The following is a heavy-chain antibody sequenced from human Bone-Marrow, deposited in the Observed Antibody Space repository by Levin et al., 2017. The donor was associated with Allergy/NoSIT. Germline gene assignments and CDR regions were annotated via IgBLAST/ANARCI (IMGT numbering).Heavy chain of an antibody. CDR3: ARGYCSGGSCYSYFDY. D-gene: IGHD2-15*01. J-gene: IGHJ4*02. CDR1: GYTFTGYY. CDR2: INPNSGGT. Sequence: GESLKISCKASGYTFTGYYMHWVRQAPGQGLEWMGWINPNSGGTNYAQKFQGWVTMTRDTSISTAYMELSRLRSDDTAVYYCARGYCSGGSCYSYFDYWGQGTLVTVSS. V-gene: IGHV1-2*04.